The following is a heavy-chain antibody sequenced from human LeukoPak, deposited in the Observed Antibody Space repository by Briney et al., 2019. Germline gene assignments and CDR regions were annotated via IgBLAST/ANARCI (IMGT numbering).Heavy chain of an antibody. CDR2: IHNSGDS. Sequence: SETLSLTCSVSGDSISGYYWSWIRQPPGKGLEWIAYIHNSGDSNYNPSLKSRVTISADTSKNQFSLKLSSVTAADTAVYYCARLASGSPPPLGDAFDIWGQGTMVTVSS. CDR1: GDSISGYY. D-gene: IGHD1-26*01. CDR3: ARLASGSPPPLGDAFDI. V-gene: IGHV4-59*01. J-gene: IGHJ3*02.